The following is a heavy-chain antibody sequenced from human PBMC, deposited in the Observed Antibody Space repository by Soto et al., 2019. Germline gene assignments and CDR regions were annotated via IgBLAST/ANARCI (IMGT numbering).Heavy chain of an antibody. CDR2: INHSGST. CDR1: GGSFSGYY. Sequence: SETLSLTCAVYGGSFSGYYWSWIRQPPGKGLEWIGEINHSGSTNYNPSLKSRVTISVDTSKNQFSLKLSSVTAADTAVYYCARSAMTTVTDYYYYGMDVWGQGTTVTVSS. V-gene: IGHV4-34*01. J-gene: IGHJ6*02. D-gene: IGHD4-4*01. CDR3: ARSAMTTVTDYYYYGMDV.